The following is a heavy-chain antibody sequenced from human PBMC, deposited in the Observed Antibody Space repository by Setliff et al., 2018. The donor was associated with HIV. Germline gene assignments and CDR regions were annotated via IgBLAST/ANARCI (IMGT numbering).Heavy chain of an antibody. Sequence: GGSLRLSCAASGFAFSNAWMSWVRQAPGKGLEWVGRIKSKTDGGTTDYAAPVKGRFTISRDDSKNTLYLQMNSLKTEDTAVYYCTPIHNYTYIDPWGQGTLVTVSS. CDR3: TPIHNYTYIDP. V-gene: IGHV3-15*01. D-gene: IGHD3-10*01. J-gene: IGHJ5*02. CDR2: IKSKTDGGTT. CDR1: GFAFSNAW.